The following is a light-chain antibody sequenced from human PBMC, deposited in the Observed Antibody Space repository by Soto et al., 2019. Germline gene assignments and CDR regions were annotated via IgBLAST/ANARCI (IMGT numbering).Light chain of an antibody. J-gene: IGKJ5*01. V-gene: IGKV1-5*01. Sequence: DIQLTQTPSTLSASVGDEVTITCRASQTISRWLAWYQQKPGRAPKLLIYDASTLESGVPPRFSGSGSETEFTLTTSRLQPDDFATYFCHSRAFGQGTRLEIK. CDR3: HSRA. CDR2: DAS. CDR1: QTISRW.